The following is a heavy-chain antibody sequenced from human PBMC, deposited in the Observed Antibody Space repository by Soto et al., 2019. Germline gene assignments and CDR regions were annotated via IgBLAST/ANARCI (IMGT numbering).Heavy chain of an antibody. CDR3: AKGAWDCSSPSCFKGKPDY. D-gene: IGHD2-2*01. CDR2: ISGSGGST. Sequence: WXLRLSCAASGFTFRSYAMSWVRQAPGKGLEWVSAISGSGGSTYYADSVQGRFTISRDNSKNTLYLQMNSLRDEDTAVYYCAKGAWDCSSPSCFKGKPDYWGQGNLVTVSS. V-gene: IGHV3-23*01. J-gene: IGHJ4*02. CDR1: GFTFRSYA.